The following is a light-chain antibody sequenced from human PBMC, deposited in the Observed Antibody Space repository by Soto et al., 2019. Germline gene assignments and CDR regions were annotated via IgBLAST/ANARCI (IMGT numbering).Light chain of an antibody. CDR1: QSISSY. J-gene: IGKJ1*01. Sequence: DIQMTQSPSSLSASVGDRVTITCRASQSISSYLNWYQQKPGKAPKLLIYAASSLQSGVPSRFSGSGSGTEFTLTISSLQPEDFATYYCQRSYSTPWTFGQGTKVDIK. CDR2: AAS. CDR3: QRSYSTPWT. V-gene: IGKV1-39*01.